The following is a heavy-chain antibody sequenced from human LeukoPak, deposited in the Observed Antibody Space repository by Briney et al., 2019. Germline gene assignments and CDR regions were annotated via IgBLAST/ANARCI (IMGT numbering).Heavy chain of an antibody. D-gene: IGHD5-18*01. CDR2: INPILGIA. V-gene: IGHV1-69*04. CDR1: GGTFSSYA. CDR3: ARVDTAMVIDY. J-gene: IGHJ4*02. Sequence: SVKVSCKASGGTFSSYAISWVRQAPGQGLEWMGRINPILGIANYAQKFQGRVTITADKSTSTAYMELSSLRSEDTAVYYCARVDTAMVIDYWGQGTLVTV.